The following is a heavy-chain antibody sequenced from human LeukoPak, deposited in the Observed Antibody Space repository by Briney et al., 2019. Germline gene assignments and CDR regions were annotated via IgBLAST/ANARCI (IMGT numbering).Heavy chain of an antibody. CDR1: GGTFSSFG. D-gene: IGHD7-27*01. J-gene: IGHJ4*02. Sequence: SVKVSCTASGGTFSSFGITWVRQAPGQGLEWMGGTIPIFGAKHYAQKFRGRVTVTADNSTTTTYMELSSLRFEDTALYYCASYSNWGDFDSWGQGTLVTVSS. V-gene: IGHV1-69*06. CDR3: ASYSNWGDFDS. CDR2: TIPIFGAK.